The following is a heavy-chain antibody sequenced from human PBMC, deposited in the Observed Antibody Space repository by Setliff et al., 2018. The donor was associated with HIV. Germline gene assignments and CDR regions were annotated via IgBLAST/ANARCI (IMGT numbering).Heavy chain of an antibody. D-gene: IGHD6-19*01. J-gene: IGHJ4*02. CDR2: ISGSGGIT. CDR3: AAVFTAVPGRSLDY. CDR1: GFTFSSFA. Sequence: GGSLRLSCAASGFTFSSFAMSWVRQAPGKGLEWVSSISGSGGITYYADSVKGRFTIYRDNSKNTLYVQMDSLRAEDTAIYYCAAVFTAVPGRSLDYWGQGTLVTVSS. V-gene: IGHV3-23*01.